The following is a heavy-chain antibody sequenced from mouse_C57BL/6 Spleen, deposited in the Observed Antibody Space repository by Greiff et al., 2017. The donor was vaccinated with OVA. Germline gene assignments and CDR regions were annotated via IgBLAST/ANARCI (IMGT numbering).Heavy chain of an antibody. D-gene: IGHD1-1*01. V-gene: IGHV1-54*01. CDR3: ARGGYGSSSWFAY. Sequence: VQLQQSGAELVRPGTSVKVSCKASGYAFTNYLIEWVKQRPGQGLEWIGVINPRSGGTNYNEKFKGKATLTADKSSSTAYMQLSSLTSEDSAVYYCARGGYGSSSWFAYWGQGTLVTVSA. CDR1: GYAFTNYL. J-gene: IGHJ3*01. CDR2: INPRSGGT.